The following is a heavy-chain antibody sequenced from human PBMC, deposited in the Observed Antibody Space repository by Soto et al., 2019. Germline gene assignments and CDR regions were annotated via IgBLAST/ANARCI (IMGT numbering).Heavy chain of an antibody. V-gene: IGHV4-39*01. CDR2: IYYSGNT. CDR3: VTTAAYCNGISCYDFDN. D-gene: IGHD2-2*01. J-gene: IGHJ4*02. Sequence: QLQLQESGPGLVKPSETLSLTCTVSGGSISSSSNYYWGWIRQPPGKGLEWIGSIYYSGNTYYNPSLKSRVTLSVDTSKNQFSLNLNSVTAADTAVYYCVTTAAYCNGISCYDFDNWGLGTLVTVSS. CDR1: GGSISSSSNYY.